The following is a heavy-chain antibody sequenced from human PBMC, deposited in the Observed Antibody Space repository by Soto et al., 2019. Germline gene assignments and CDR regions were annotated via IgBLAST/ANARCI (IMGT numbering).Heavy chain of an antibody. J-gene: IGHJ4*02. CDR3: HGYGY. D-gene: IGHD5-12*01. CDR2: IYSGGTI. V-gene: IGHV3-53*01. CDR1: GFTVTINY. Sequence: EVQVVESGGGLVQPGGSLRLSCAVSGFTVTINYMSWVRQAPGKGLEWVSVIYSGGTIYYADSVKGPFTLSRDTSKNTLYLHMTFLRVHHPPVYYCHGYGYWGQGPLVTVSS.